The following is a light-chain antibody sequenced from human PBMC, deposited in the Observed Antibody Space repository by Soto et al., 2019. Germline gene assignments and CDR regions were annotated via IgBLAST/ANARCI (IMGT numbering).Light chain of an antibody. V-gene: IGKV1-5*03. CDR2: GVS. CDR3: QQYADSSWT. Sequence: DMQTTQSPSTLSASVGDRVTITCRASQTVSSWLAWFQQKPGKAPNLLIYGVSSVESGVPSRFSGSGSGTEFTLTLSNLQPDDFATYYCQQYADSSWTFGQGTKVE. J-gene: IGKJ1*01. CDR1: QTVSSW.